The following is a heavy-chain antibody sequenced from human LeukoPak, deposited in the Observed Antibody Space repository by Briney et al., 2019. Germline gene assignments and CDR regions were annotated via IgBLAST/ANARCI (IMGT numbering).Heavy chain of an antibody. D-gene: IGHD2-2*01. CDR2: INDDGSKT. J-gene: IGHJ6*03. Sequence: PGGSLRLSCAASGFTFSSYWMHWVRQAPGKGLVWVSRINDDGSKTTYADSVKGRFTISRDNAKNTLYLQMNSLRAEDTAVYYCAAPGCSSACHYYMDVWGKGTTVTVSS. V-gene: IGHV3-74*03. CDR1: GFTFSSYW. CDR3: AAPGCSSACHYYMDV.